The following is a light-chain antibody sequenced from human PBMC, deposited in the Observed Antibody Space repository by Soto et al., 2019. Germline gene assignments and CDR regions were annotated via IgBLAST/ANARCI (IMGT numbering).Light chain of an antibody. CDR3: QQYNNWPPWT. V-gene: IGKV3-20*01. CDR1: QSVSSSY. J-gene: IGKJ1*01. Sequence: EIVLTQSPGTLSLSPGERAALSCRASQSVSSSYLAWYQQRPGQTPRLLIYGASRRATGIPDRFSGSGSGTEFTLTISSLQSEDFAVYYCQQYNNWPPWTFGQGTKVDIK. CDR2: GAS.